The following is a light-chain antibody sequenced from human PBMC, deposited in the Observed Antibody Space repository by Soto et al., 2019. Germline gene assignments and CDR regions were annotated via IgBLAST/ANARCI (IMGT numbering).Light chain of an antibody. Sequence: EIVMTQSTATLSVSPGERATLSCRASQSISDTLAWYQQKPGQAPRLLIYGASTRATGIPARFSGSGSGTEFTLTISSLQSEDFAVYYCQQYSNWPPWTFGQGTKV. V-gene: IGKV3-15*01. CDR2: GAS. CDR3: QQYSNWPPWT. CDR1: QSISDT. J-gene: IGKJ1*01.